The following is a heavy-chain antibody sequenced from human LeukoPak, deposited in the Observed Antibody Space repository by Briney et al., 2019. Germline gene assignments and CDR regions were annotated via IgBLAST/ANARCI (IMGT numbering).Heavy chain of an antibody. CDR1: GGTFSSYA. CDR2: IIPILGIA. Sequence: ASVKVSCKASGGTFSSYAISWERQAPGQGLEWMGRIIPILGIANYAQKFQGRVTITADKSTSTAYMELSSLRSEDTAVYYCARGAYSGSYVLDYWGQGTLVTVSS. D-gene: IGHD1-26*01. V-gene: IGHV1-69*04. CDR3: ARGAYSGSYVLDY. J-gene: IGHJ4*02.